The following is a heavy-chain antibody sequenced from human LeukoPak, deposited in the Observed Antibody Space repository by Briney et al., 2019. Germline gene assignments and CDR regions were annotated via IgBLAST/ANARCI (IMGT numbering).Heavy chain of an antibody. CDR3: AKAPQRVLAGYFQH. V-gene: IGHV3-30-3*01. CDR1: GFTFSSYA. Sequence: PGRSLRLSCAASGFTFSSYAMHWVRQAPGKGLEWVAVISYDGSNKYYADSVKGRFTISRDNSKNTLYLQMNSLRAEDTAVYYCAKAPQRVLAGYFQHWGQGTLVTVSS. J-gene: IGHJ1*01. CDR2: ISYDGSNK.